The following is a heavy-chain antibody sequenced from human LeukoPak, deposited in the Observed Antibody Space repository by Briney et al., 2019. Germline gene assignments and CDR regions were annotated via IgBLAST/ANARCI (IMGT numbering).Heavy chain of an antibody. CDR3: ARSGYYFVGLDY. J-gene: IGHJ4*02. CDR1: GYSFTEYG. Sequence: ASVKVSCKASGYSFTEYGINWVRQAPGQGREWMGWISAYNGNTNFAPKFQDRVIMTTDTSTSTAYMELRSLRSDDTAVYFCARSGYYFVGLDYWGQGTLVTVSS. CDR2: ISAYNGNT. D-gene: IGHD3-22*01. V-gene: IGHV1-18*04.